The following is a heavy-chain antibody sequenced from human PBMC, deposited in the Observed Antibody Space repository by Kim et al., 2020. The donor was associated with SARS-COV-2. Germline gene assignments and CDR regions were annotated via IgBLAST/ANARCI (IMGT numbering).Heavy chain of an antibody. D-gene: IGHD6-13*01. CDR1: GGSVSSGHY. CDR2: VSYTGST. Sequence: SETLSLTYTVSGGSVSSGHYWSWNRQPPGKGLEWIGYVSYTGSTKYNPSLKSRVSISLDTSKNQFSLTLNSVTAADTAVYYCVQDWGRAAAGWGRGTLVTVSS. J-gene: IGHJ4*02. CDR3: VQDWGRAAAG. V-gene: IGHV4-61*01.